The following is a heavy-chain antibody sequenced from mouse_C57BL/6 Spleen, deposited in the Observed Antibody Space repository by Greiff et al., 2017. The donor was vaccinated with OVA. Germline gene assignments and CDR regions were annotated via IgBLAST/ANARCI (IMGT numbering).Heavy chain of an antibody. V-gene: IGHV1-22*01. CDR3: ARGGSYYGSSLGYFDY. D-gene: IGHD1-1*01. CDR2: INPNNGGT. CDR1: GYTFTDYN. J-gene: IGHJ2*01. Sequence: EVQLQQSGPELVKPGASVKMSCKASGYTFTDYNMHWVKQSHGKSLEWIGYINPNNGGTSYNQKFKGKATLTVNNSSSTAYMELRSLTSEDSAVYYCARGGSYYGSSLGYFDYWGQGTTLTVSS.